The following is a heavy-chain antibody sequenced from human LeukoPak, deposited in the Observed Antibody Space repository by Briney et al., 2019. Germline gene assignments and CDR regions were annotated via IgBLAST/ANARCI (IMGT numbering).Heavy chain of an antibody. CDR1: GYTFIKYD. CDR3: AAQPPSTRLPLL. Sequence: ASVKVSCKASGYTFIKYDMNWVRQAPGQGLEWMGIINPSGGSTSYAQKFQGRVTMTRDTSTSTVYMKLSSLRSEDTAVYYCAAQPPSTRLPLLWGQGTLVTVSS. CDR2: INPSGGST. V-gene: IGHV1-46*01. D-gene: IGHD5-12*01. J-gene: IGHJ4*02.